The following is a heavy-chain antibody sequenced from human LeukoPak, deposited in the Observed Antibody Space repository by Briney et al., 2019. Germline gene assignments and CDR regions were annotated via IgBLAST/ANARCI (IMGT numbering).Heavy chain of an antibody. CDR3: ARQATPVGATIDY. D-gene: IGHD1-26*01. V-gene: IGHV4-34*01. J-gene: IGHJ4*02. CDR1: GGSFSGYY. Sequence: SGTLSLTCAVYGGSFSGYYWSWIRQPPGKELEWIGEINHSGSTNYNPSLKSRVTISVDTSKNQFSLKLSSVTAADTAVYYCARQATPVGATIDYWGQGTLVTVSS. CDR2: INHSGST.